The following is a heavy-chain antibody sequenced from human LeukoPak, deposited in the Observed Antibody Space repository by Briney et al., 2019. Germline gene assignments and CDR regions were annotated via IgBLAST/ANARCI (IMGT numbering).Heavy chain of an antibody. CDR1: GFTVSSNY. CDR2: IYSGGST. J-gene: IGHJ6*02. CDR3: ARVEVWNYYYGMDV. D-gene: IGHD3-16*01. V-gene: IGHV3-66*01. Sequence: GGSLRLSCAASGFTVSSNYMSWVCQAPGKGLEWVSVIYSGGSTYYADSVKGRFTISRDNSKNTLYLQMNSLRAEDTAVYYCARVEVWNYYYGMDVWGQGTTVTVSS.